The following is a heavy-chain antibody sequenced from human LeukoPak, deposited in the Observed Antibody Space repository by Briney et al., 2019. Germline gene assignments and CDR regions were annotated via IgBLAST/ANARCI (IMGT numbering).Heavy chain of an antibody. J-gene: IGHJ4*02. CDR3: ARDYGSGSYYREQYFDY. Sequence: SETLSLTCTVSGGSMSSSSYYWGWIRQPPGKGLEWIGSIYHSGHTDYNPSLKSRVTISVDTSKNRFSLKLSSVTAADTAVYYCARDYGSGSYYREQYFDYWGQGTLVTVSS. CDR1: GGSMSSSSYY. D-gene: IGHD3-10*01. V-gene: IGHV4-39*07. CDR2: IYHSGHT.